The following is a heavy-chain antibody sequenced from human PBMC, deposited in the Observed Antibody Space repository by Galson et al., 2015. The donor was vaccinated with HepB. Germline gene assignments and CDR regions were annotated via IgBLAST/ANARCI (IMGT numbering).Heavy chain of an antibody. CDR2: IFWNDDK. V-gene: IGHV2-5*01. CDR1: GFSVTTGGVG. Sequence: PALVKPTQTLTLTCTFSGFSVTTGGVGVGWIRQPPGKALEWLALIFWNDDKFYSPSLKNRLTITKDTSKNQVVLTLSNMDPVDSATYYCAHRNYYDGSGYTFNYWGPGTPVIVSS. J-gene: IGHJ4*02. D-gene: IGHD3-22*01. CDR3: AHRNYYDGSGYTFNY.